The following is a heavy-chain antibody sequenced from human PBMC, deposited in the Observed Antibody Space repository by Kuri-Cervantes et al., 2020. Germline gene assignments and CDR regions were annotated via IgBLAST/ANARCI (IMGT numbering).Heavy chain of an antibody. CDR1: GFTFSSYA. CDR2: ISYDGSNK. V-gene: IGHV3-30-3*01. D-gene: IGHD2-15*01. CDR3: ARGYCSGDSCRTIAPGAV. J-gene: IGHJ6*02. Sequence: LSLTCAASGFTFSSYAMHWVRQAPGKGLEWVAVISYDGSNKYYADSVKGRFTISRDNAKDSLYLQTNSLRAEDTAVYYCARGYCSGDSCRTIAPGAVWGQGITVTVSS.